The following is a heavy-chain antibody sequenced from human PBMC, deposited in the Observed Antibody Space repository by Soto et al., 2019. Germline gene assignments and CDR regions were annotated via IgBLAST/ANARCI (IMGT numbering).Heavy chain of an antibody. CDR1: GFIFSGYS. CDR2: INSGSSSI. J-gene: IGHJ3*02. CDR3: TTRAVIREYAFDI. D-gene: IGHD3-10*01. Sequence: GGSLRLSCAASGFIFSGYSMNWVRQAPGKGLEWISYINSGSSSIYYSDSVKGRFTISRDDSKNTLYLQMNSLKTEDTAVYYCTTRAVIREYAFDIWGQGTMVTVSS. V-gene: IGHV3-48*01.